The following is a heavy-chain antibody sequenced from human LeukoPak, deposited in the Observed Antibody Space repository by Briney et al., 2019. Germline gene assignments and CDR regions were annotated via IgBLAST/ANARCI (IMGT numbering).Heavy chain of an antibody. V-gene: IGHV1-2*02. CDR3: ARPITDYDSYGMDV. D-gene: IGHD3-3*01. CDR2: INPNSGGT. Sequence: ASVKVSCKASGYTFTSYYMHWVRQAPGQGLEGRGWINPNSGGTNYAQKLQGRVTMTRDTSISTAYMELSRLRSDDTAVYYCARPITDYDSYGMDVWGQGTTVTVSS. CDR1: GYTFTSYY. J-gene: IGHJ6*02.